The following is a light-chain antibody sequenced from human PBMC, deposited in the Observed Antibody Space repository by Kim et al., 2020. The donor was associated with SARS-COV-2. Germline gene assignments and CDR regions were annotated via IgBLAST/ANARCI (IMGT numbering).Light chain of an antibody. CDR3: AAWDGSLNGWV. V-gene: IGLV1-44*01. CDR2: SNN. J-gene: IGLJ3*02. CDR1: SSNIGSNP. Sequence: QPVLTQPPSASGTPGQRVTISCSGSSSNIGSNPVNWYQQVPGTAPRLLIYSNNQGPSGVPDRFSGSKSGTSASLAISGLQSEDEADYFCAAWDGSLNGWVFGGGTKVTVL.